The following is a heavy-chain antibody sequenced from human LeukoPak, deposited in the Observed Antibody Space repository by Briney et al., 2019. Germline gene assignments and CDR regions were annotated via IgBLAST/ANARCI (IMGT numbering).Heavy chain of an antibody. CDR1: GGSISSANFY. V-gene: IGHV4-61*02. J-gene: IGHJ6*03. CDR2: IYTSGST. CDR3: ARHRVYDFWSGYYGDYMDV. Sequence: SSETLSLTCTVSGGSISSANFYWSWIRQPAGKGLEWIGRIYTSGSTSYNPSLESRVTISIDTSKNQFSLKLSSVTAADTAVYYCARHRVYDFWSGYYGDYMDVWGKGTTVTVSS. D-gene: IGHD3-3*01.